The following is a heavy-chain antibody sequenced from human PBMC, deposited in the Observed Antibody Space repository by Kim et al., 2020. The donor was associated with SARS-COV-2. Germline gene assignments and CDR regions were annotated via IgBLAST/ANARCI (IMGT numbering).Heavy chain of an antibody. J-gene: IGHJ4*02. Sequence: SETLSLTCTVSGGSISSYYWSWIRQPPGKGLEWIGYIYYSGSTNYNPSLKSRVTISVDTSKNQFSLKLSSVTAADTAVYYCARATLLPGGSYGGLNYWGQGTLVTVSS. V-gene: IGHV4-59*13. CDR3: ARATLLPGGSYGGLNY. CDR1: GGSISSYY. D-gene: IGHD1-26*01. CDR2: IYYSGST.